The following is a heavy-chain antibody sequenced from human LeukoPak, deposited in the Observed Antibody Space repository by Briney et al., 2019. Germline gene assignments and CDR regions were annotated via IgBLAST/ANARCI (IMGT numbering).Heavy chain of an antibody. V-gene: IGHV4-31*03. D-gene: IGHD3/OR15-3a*01. J-gene: IGHJ4*02. Sequence: SETLSLTCTVSGGSISSGGYYWSWIRQHPGKGLEWIGYIYYSGSTYYNPSLKSRVTISVDTSKNQFSLKLSSVTAADTAVYYRARAQAGLRSYPFDYWGQGTLVTVSS. CDR3: ARAQAGLRSYPFDY. CDR2: IYYSGST. CDR1: GGSISSGGYY.